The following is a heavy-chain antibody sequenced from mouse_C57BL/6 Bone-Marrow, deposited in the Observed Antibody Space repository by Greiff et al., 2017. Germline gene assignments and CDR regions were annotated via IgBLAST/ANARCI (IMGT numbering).Heavy chain of an antibody. CDR3: ARNYYAMDY. Sequence: EVQLVESGGDLVKPGGSLKLSCAASGFTFSSYGMSLVRQTPDKRLEWVATISSGGSYTYYPDSVKGRFTISRDNAKNTLYLQMSSLKSEDTAMYYCARNYYAMDYWGQGTSVTVSS. CDR2: ISSGGSYT. V-gene: IGHV5-6*01. CDR1: GFTFSSYG. J-gene: IGHJ4*01.